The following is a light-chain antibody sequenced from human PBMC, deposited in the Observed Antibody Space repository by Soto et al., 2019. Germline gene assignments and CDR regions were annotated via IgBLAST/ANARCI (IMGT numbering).Light chain of an antibody. CDR2: DAS. CDR3: QQRSNWPGT. V-gene: IGKV3-11*01. CDR1: QSVGTY. Sequence: EIVLTQSPATLSLSPGERANPSCMSSQSVGTYLAWYQQKPGQAPWFLIYDASNKATCIPARFGGSGSGTGFTLPINSLEPEDFAVYYCQQRSNWPGTFGPGTKVDIK. J-gene: IGKJ3*01.